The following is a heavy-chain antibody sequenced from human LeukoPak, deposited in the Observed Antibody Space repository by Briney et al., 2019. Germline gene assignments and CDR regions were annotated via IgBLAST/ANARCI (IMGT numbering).Heavy chain of an antibody. CDR1: GYRFTSYW. V-gene: IGHV5-51*01. CDR3: ARLGIVGATSGGPDY. D-gene: IGHD1-26*01. CDR2: IYPGDSDT. Sequence: GESLKISCKGSGYRFTSYWIGWVRQMPGKGLEWMGIIYPGDSDTRYRPSFQGQVTISADKSISTAYLQWSSLKASDTAMYYCARLGIVGATSGGPDYWGQGTLVTVSS. J-gene: IGHJ4*02.